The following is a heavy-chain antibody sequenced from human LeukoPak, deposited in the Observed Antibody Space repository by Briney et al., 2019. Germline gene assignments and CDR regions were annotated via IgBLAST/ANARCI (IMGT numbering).Heavy chain of an antibody. V-gene: IGHV3-7*01. CDR1: GFTFDDYG. J-gene: IGHJ4*02. D-gene: IGHD1-26*01. CDR3: ARDKVGATYFDY. Sequence: GGSLRLSCAASGFTFDDYGMSWVRQAPGKGLEWVANIKQDGSEKYYVDSVKGRFTISRDNAKNSLYLQMNSLRAEDTAVYYCARDKVGATYFDYWGQGTLVTVSS. CDR2: IKQDGSEK.